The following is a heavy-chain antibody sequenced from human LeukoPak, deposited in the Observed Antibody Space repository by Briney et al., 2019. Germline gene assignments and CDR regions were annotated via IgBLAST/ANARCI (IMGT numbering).Heavy chain of an antibody. CDR1: GGSITSYY. D-gene: IGHD2-21*01. J-gene: IGHJ5*02. V-gene: IGHV4-59*01. CDR3: ARDAGGGDS. CDR2: VFYGGTT. Sequence: SQTLSLTCNVSGGSITSYYWSWIRHPPGKGLEWMGYVFYGGTTNNNPSLKNRATISEATPKTQFSLTWRSVTPTDTPVYYCARDAGGGDSWGQGTLVTVSS.